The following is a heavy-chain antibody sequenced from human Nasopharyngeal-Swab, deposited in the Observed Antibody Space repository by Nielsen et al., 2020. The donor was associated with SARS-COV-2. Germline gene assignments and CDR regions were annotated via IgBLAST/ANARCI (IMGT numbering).Heavy chain of an antibody. D-gene: IGHD3-9*01. Sequence: SAPLSLTCTVSGGSIRCGGYYWRWLRQHPGKGLEWIGYIYYSGSTYYNPSLKSRVTISVDTSKNQFSLKLSSVTAADTAVYYCARVLRYFDWLFFDYWGQGTLVTVSS. V-gene: IGHV4-31*03. CDR1: GGSIRCGGYY. CDR2: IYYSGST. CDR3: ARVLRYFDWLFFDY. J-gene: IGHJ4*02.